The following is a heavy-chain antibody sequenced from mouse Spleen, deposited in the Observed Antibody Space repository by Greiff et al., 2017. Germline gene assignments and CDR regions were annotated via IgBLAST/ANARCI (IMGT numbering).Heavy chain of an antibody. CDR1: GYTFTSYW. D-gene: IGHD2-4*01. CDR3: ASKIYYDYDDGYAMDY. CDR2: IYPGSGST. J-gene: IGHJ4*01. V-gene: IGHV1-55*01. Sequence: QVQLQQPGAELVKPGASVKMSCKASGYTFTSYWITWVKQRPGQGLEWIGDIYPGSGSTNYNEKFKSKATLTVDTSSSTAYMQLSSLTSEDSAVYYCASKIYYDYDDGYAMDYWGQGTSVTVSS.